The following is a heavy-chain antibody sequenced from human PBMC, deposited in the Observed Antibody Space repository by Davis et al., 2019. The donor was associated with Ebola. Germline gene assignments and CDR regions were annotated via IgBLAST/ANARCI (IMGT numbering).Heavy chain of an antibody. Sequence: GESLKISCAASGFTFSSYGMHWVRQAPGKGLEWVAVISYDGSNKYYADSVKGRFTISRDNSKNTLYLQMNSLRAEDTAVYYCARDNYDFWSGYIDYWGQGTLVTVSS. CDR1: GFTFSSYG. CDR3: ARDNYDFWSGYIDY. D-gene: IGHD3-3*01. CDR2: ISYDGSNK. J-gene: IGHJ4*02. V-gene: IGHV3-30*03.